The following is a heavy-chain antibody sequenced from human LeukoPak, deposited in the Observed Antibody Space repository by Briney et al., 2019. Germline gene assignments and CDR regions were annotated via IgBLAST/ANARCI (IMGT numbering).Heavy chain of an antibody. V-gene: IGHV1-2*02. D-gene: IGHD3-22*01. CDR1: GYTFTGYY. J-gene: IGHJ4*02. CDR2: INPNSGGT. CDR3: ARDQGLYYYDSSGYCFDY. Sequence: ASVKVSCTASGYTFTGYYMHWVRQAPGQGLEWMGWINPNSGGTNYAQKFQGRVTMTRDTSISTAYMELSRLRSDGTAVYYCARDQGLYYYDSSGYCFDYWGQGTLVTVSS.